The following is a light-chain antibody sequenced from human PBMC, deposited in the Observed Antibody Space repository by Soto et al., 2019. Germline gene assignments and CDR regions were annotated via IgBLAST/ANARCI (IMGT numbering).Light chain of an antibody. Sequence: QPVLTQSPSASASLGASVKLTCTLSSGHSNYAIAWHQQQSEKGPRYLMKLNSDGSHSKGDGIPDRFSGSSSGAERYLTISSLQSEDEADYSCQTWGSGTVVFGGGTKLTVL. V-gene: IGLV4-69*01. CDR1: SGHSNYA. CDR3: QTWGSGTVV. CDR2: LNSDGSH. J-gene: IGLJ2*01.